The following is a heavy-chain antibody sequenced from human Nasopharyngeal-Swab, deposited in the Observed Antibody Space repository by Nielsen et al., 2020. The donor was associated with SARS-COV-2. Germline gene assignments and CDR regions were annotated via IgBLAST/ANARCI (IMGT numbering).Heavy chain of an antibody. J-gene: IGHJ3*02. V-gene: IGHV3-30*04. CDR1: GFTFSSYA. CDR2: ISYDGSNK. CDR3: ARDKAGYYDSSGYLKTDAFDI. D-gene: IGHD3-22*01. Sequence: GGSLRLSCAASGFTFSSYAMHWVRQAPGKGLEWVAVISYDGSNKYYADSVKGRFTISRDNSKNTLYLQMNSLRAEDTAVYYCARDKAGYYDSSGYLKTDAFDIWGQGTMVTVSS.